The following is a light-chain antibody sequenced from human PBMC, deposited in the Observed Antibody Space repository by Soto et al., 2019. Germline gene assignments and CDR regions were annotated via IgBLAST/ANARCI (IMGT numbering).Light chain of an antibody. V-gene: IGKV3-15*01. CDR3: QPYNNWLPDT. CDR1: QSVSSN. Sequence: EIVMTQSPATLSVSPGERATLSCRASQSVSSNLAWYQQKPGQAPRLLIYGASTRPTGIPARFSGSGSGKEFPLTLSSLQSEDFAVYYCQPYNNWLPDTFRQGTKLEIK. CDR2: GAS. J-gene: IGKJ2*01.